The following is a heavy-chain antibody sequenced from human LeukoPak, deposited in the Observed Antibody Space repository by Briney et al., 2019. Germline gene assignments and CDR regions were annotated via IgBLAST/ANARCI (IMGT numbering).Heavy chain of an antibody. CDR3: ARGYDFWSGYYPAGFDY. CDR2: IYYSANT. D-gene: IGHD3-3*01. V-gene: IGHV4-59*01. Sequence: PSETLSLTCTVSGGSISSYYWSWIRQSPGKGLEWIGYIYYSANTNYNPSLKSRVSISVDTSKNQFSLKLSSVTAADTAVYYCARGYDFWSGYYPAGFDYWGQGTLVTVSS. J-gene: IGHJ4*02. CDR1: GGSISSYY.